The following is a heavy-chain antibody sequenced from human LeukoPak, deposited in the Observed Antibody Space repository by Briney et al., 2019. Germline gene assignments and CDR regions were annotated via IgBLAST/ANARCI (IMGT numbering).Heavy chain of an antibody. CDR2: IYYSGST. D-gene: IGHD1-1*01. CDR1: GGSISSGGYY. CDR3: ARGGSYYMDV. J-gene: IGHJ6*03. Sequence: SQTLSLTCTVSGGSISSGGYYWSWIRQPPGKGLEWIGYIYYSGSTNYNPSLKSRVTISVDTSKNQFSLKLTSVTAADTAVYYCARGGSYYMDVWGKGTTVTVSS. V-gene: IGHV4-61*08.